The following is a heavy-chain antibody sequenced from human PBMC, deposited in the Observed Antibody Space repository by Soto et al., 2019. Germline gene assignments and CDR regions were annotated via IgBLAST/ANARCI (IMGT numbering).Heavy chain of an antibody. Sequence: QVQLVQSGAEVKKPGSSVKVSCKASGGTFSSYAISWVRQAPGQGLEWMGGIIPILGTANHAQKFQGRVTITADKSTSTAYMELSSLRSEDTAVYYCARDQRRYFDWLPEPYYYYYGMDVWGQGTTVTVSS. J-gene: IGHJ6*02. CDR1: GGTFSSYA. CDR2: IIPILGTA. CDR3: ARDQRRYFDWLPEPYYYYYGMDV. D-gene: IGHD3-9*01. V-gene: IGHV1-69*06.